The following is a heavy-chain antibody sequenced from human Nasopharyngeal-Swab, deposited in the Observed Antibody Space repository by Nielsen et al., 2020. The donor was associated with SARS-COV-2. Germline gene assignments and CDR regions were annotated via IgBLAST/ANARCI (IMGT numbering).Heavy chain of an antibody. CDR3: ARDLQSDY. V-gene: IGHV3-74*01. Sequence: GESLKISCASSGFTFSSYWMHWVRQAPGKGLVCVSRINSDGSSTSYADSVKGRFTISRDNAKNTLYLQMNSLRAEDTAVYYCARDLQSDYWGQGTLVTVSS. CDR2: INSDGSST. J-gene: IGHJ4*02. CDR1: GFTFSSYW.